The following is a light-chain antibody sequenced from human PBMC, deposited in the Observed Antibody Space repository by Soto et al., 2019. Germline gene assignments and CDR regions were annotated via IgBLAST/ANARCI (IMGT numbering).Light chain of an antibody. CDR1: QSISNW. CDR3: QQYDSYSFT. Sequence: EIQMTQSPSTLSASVGDRVTITCRANQSISNWLAWYQRKPGKAPKLLIYKASSLASGVPSRFSGSGSGTDFTLTISRLQPDDFATYYCQQYDSYSFTFGPGTKVDIK. V-gene: IGKV1-5*03. CDR2: KAS. J-gene: IGKJ3*01.